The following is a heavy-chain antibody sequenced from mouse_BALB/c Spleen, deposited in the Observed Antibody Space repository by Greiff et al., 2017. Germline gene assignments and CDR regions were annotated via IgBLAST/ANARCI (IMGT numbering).Heavy chain of an antibody. CDR3: TRRDDYDVNWYFDV. CDR1: GYTFTSYW. CDR2: IYPGNSDT. Sequence: EVQLQQSGTVLARPGASVKMSCKASGYTFTSYWMHWVKQRPGQGLEWIGAIYPGNSDTSYNQKFKGKAKLTAVTSTSTAYMELSSLTNEDSAVYYCTRRDDYDVNWYFDVWGAGTTVTVSS. V-gene: IGHV1-5*01. J-gene: IGHJ1*01. D-gene: IGHD2-4*01.